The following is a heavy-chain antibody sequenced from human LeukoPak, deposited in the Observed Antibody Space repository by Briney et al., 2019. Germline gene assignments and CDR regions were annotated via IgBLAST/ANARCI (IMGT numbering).Heavy chain of an antibody. CDR2: THYSGST. CDR1: GGSISSSSYY. J-gene: IGHJ4*02. V-gene: IGHV4-39*01. D-gene: IGHD3-22*01. Sequence: SETLSLTCTVSGGSISSSSYYWGWIRQPPGKGLEWIGSTHYSGSTYYNPSLESRVTISVDTSKNQFSLKLSSVTAADTAVYYCARVVLLNYYDSSGYYVDYWGQGTLVTVSS. CDR3: ARVVLLNYYDSSGYYVDY.